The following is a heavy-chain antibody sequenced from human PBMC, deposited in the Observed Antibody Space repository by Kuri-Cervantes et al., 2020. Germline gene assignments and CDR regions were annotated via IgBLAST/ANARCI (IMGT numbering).Heavy chain of an antibody. Sequence: SETLSLTCAVYGGSFSGYYWSCIRQPPGKGLEWIGEINHSGSTNYNPSLKSRVTISVDTSKNQFSLKLSSVTAADTAVYFCARRGIAVPVVLDIWGQGTTVTVSS. CDR3: ARRGIAVPVVLDI. J-gene: IGHJ6*02. CDR2: INHSGST. D-gene: IGHD6-19*01. V-gene: IGHV4-34*01. CDR1: GGSFSGYY.